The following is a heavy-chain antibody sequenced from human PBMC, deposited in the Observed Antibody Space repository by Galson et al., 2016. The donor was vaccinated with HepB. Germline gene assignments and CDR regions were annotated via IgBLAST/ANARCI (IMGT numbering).Heavy chain of an antibody. CDR3: ARGPSTTRTFDY. Sequence: QSGAEVKKPGASVKVSCKASGYTFTSYGITWVRQAPGQGLEWMGWISGYNGNTNYARKLQGRVTVTTDTSSSTAYMARRSRSSYDTAVYYCARGPSTTRTFDYWGQGTLVTVSS. CDR1: GYTFTSYG. V-gene: IGHV1-18*01. D-gene: IGHD2-2*01. J-gene: IGHJ4*02. CDR2: ISGYNGNT.